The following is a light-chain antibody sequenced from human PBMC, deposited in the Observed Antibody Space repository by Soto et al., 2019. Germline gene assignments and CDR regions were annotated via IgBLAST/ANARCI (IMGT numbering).Light chain of an antibody. Sequence: DIQMTQSPSTLFGSVGDRVTITCRASQTISSWLAWYQQKPGKAPKLLIYKASTLKSGVPSRFSGSGSGTEFTLTISSLQPDDFATYYCQHCNSYSEAFGQGTKVDIK. V-gene: IGKV1-5*03. J-gene: IGKJ1*01. CDR3: QHCNSYSEA. CDR1: QTISSW. CDR2: KAS.